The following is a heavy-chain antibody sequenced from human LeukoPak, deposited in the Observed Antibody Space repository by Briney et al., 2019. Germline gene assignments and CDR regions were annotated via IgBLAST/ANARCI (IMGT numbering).Heavy chain of an antibody. D-gene: IGHD3-22*01. Sequence: GGSLRLSCAASGFTFSSYSMNWVRQAPGKGLEWVSAISGSGGSTYYADSVKGRFTISRDNSKNTLYLQMNSLRAEDTAVYYCAKAPGDSSGYWEFDYWGQGTLVTVSS. CDR3: AKAPGDSSGYWEFDY. CDR2: ISGSGGST. V-gene: IGHV3-23*01. J-gene: IGHJ4*02. CDR1: GFTFSSYS.